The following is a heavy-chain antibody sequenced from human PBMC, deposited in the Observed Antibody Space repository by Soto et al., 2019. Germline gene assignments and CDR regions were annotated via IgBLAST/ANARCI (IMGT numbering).Heavy chain of an antibody. Sequence: PGGSLRLSCAASGFTVSSNYMSWVRQAPGKGLEWVSVIYSGGSTYYADSVKGRFTISRDNSKNTLYLQMNSLRAEDTAVYYCARVPYYYGAGSYYGHYYYGMDGWGQGTTVTVSS. V-gene: IGHV3-53*01. CDR3: ARVPYYYGAGSYYGHYYYGMDG. J-gene: IGHJ6*02. D-gene: IGHD3-10*01. CDR1: GFTVSSNY. CDR2: IYSGGST.